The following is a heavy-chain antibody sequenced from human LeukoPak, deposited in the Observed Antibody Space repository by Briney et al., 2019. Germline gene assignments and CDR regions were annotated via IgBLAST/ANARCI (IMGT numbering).Heavy chain of an antibody. CDR3: AKIDVVVPAAIPTTGYFQH. CDR2: ISGSGGST. CDR1: GFTFSSYA. D-gene: IGHD2-2*02. J-gene: IGHJ1*01. V-gene: IGHV3-23*01. Sequence: GGSLRLSCAASGFTFSSYAMHWVRQAPGKGLEWVSAISGSGGSTYYADSVKGRFTISRDNSKNTLYLQMNSLRAEDTAVYYCAKIDVVVPAAIPTTGYFQHWGQGTLVTVSS.